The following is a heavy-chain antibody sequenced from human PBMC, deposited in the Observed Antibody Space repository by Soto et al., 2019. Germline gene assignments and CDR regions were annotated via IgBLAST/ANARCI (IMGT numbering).Heavy chain of an antibody. CDR3: ARDGRYSVCYSHAFDI. CDR1: GGSISTSNW. J-gene: IGHJ3*02. V-gene: IGHV4-4*02. Sequence: SETLSLTCVVSGGSISTSNWWSWVRQPPGRGLEWIGEIYHSGVTNYNPSLKSRVTISVDKSKNQFSLNLSSVTAADTAVYYCARDGRYSVCYSHAFDIWGQGTMVTVSS. D-gene: IGHD1-26*01. CDR2: IYHSGVT.